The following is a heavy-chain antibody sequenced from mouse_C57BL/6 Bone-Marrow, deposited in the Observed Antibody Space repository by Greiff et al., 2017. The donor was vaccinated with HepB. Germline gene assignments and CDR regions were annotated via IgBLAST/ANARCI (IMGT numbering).Heavy chain of an antibody. CDR1: GFTFSDYY. D-gene: IGHD2-4*01. Sequence: EVQWVESGGGLVQPGGSLKLSCAASGFTFSDYYMYWVRQTPEKRLEWVAYISNGGGSTYYPDTVKGRFTISRDNAKNTLYLQMSRLKSEDTAMYYCARGGDYDRGMDYWGQGTSVTVSS. J-gene: IGHJ4*01. V-gene: IGHV5-12*01. CDR3: ARGGDYDRGMDY. CDR2: ISNGGGST.